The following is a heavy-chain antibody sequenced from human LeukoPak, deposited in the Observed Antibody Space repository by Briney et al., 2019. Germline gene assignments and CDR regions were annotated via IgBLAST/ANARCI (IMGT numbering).Heavy chain of an antibody. CDR3: ARSKSGSYHSPFDY. Sequence: SETLSLTCAVCGGSFSGYYWSWIRQAPGKGLEWIGNVFHSGGTYYNPSLQSRVTISIDTSKNQFSLKMTSMTATDTALYYCARSKSGSYHSPFDYWGQGTLLIVSS. CDR1: GGSFSGYY. D-gene: IGHD1-26*01. CDR2: VFHSGGT. V-gene: IGHV4-34*12. J-gene: IGHJ4*02.